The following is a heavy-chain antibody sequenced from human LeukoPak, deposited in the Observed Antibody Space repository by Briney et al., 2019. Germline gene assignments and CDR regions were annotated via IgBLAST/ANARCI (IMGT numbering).Heavy chain of an antibody. D-gene: IGHD3-22*01. CDR1: GGSISSSSYC. CDR3: ARRNYYDTSAYTRPPPAGAFDV. J-gene: IGHJ3*01. V-gene: IGHV4-39*01. CDR2: IYYSGST. Sequence: SGTLSLTCTVSGGSISSSSYCWGWIRQPPGKGPEWIGSIYYSGSTYYNPSLKSRVTISVDTSKNQFSLKLSSVTAADTAVYYCARRNYYDTSAYTRPPPAGAFDVWGQGTTVTVSS.